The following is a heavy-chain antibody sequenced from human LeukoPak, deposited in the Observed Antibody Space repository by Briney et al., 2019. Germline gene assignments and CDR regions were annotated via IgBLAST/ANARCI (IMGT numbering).Heavy chain of an antibody. CDR1: GGTFSNSA. Sequence: SVKVSCKASGGTFSNSAISWVRQAPGQGLEWMGGIIPIFGTAKYAQKFQGRVTITADESTSTAYMELSSLRSEDTAVYYCARTHPTYYYDSRRAFDIWGQGTMVTVSS. CDR2: IIPIFGTA. CDR3: ARTHPTYYYDSRRAFDI. J-gene: IGHJ3*02. D-gene: IGHD3-22*01. V-gene: IGHV1-69*01.